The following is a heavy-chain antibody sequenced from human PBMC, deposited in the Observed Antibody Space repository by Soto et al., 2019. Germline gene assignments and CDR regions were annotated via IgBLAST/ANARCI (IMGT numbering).Heavy chain of an antibody. Sequence: QVQLVESGGGVVQPGRSLRLSCAASGFTFSSYWMHWVRQAPGKGLEWVAGISYDGSDKYYADSVKGRFSISRDKSKNTLYLQMNSLRAEDTAVYYCAKEVRGNIRNYFWGPGNLGNLS. J-gene: IGHJ4*01. V-gene: IGHV3-30*18. CDR2: ISYDGSDK. CDR1: GFTFSSYW. CDR3: AKEVRGNIRNYF. D-gene: IGHD3-10*01.